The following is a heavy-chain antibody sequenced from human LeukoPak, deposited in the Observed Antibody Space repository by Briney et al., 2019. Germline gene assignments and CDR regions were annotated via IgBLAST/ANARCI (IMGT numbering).Heavy chain of an antibody. D-gene: IGHD3-22*01. Sequence: PSETLSLTCAVYGGPFSGYYWSWIRQPPGKGLEWIGEINHSGSTNYNPSLKSRVTISVDTSKNQFSLKLSSVTAADTAVYYCARGHDSSGYYYHGWGQGTLVTVSS. CDR3: ARGHDSSGYYYHG. V-gene: IGHV4-34*01. J-gene: IGHJ4*02. CDR2: INHSGST. CDR1: GGPFSGYY.